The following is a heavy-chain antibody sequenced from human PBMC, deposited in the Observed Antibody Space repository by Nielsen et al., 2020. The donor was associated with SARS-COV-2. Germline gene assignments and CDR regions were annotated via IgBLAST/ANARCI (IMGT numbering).Heavy chain of an antibody. CDR2: ISYDGSNK. CDR1: GFTFSSYG. Sequence: GESLKISCAASGFTFSSYGMHWVRQAPGKGLEWVAVISYDGSNKYYADSVKGRFTISRDNSKNTLYLQMNSLRAEDTAVYYCAKDFGFGELLASLDWGQGTLVTVSS. J-gene: IGHJ4*02. CDR3: AKDFGFGELLASLD. D-gene: IGHD3-10*01. V-gene: IGHV3-30*18.